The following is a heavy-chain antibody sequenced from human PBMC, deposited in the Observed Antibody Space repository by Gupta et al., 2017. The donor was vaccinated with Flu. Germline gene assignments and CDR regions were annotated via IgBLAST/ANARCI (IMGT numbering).Heavy chain of an antibody. CDR1: GFSFGDYG. CDR2: ISWNSGDT. Sequence: EVQLVESGGGLVQPGRSLRLSCVASGFSFGDYGMHWGRQAPGKGLEWVSSISWNSGDTDYADSVKGRFTISRDNANNSLYLHMNSLRPEDTALYYCAKDNTALANHYFDYWGQGTLVTVSS. J-gene: IGHJ4*02. D-gene: IGHD5-18*01. V-gene: IGHV3-9*01. CDR3: AKDNTALANHYFDY.